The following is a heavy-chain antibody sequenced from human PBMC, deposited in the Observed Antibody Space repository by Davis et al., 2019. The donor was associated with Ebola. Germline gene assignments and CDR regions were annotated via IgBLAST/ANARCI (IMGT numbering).Heavy chain of an antibody. V-gene: IGHV1-24*01. J-gene: IGHJ6*04. D-gene: IGHD6-19*01. Sequence: ASVKVSCKVSGYTLTELSMHWVRQAPGQGLEWMGYFDPEDGEALYAQQFQGRVTMTEDKSTDKAYMELTGLRYDDTAVYYCARVRYSSGWMRPSYGMDVWGKGTTVTVSS. CDR2: FDPEDGEA. CDR1: GYTLTELS. CDR3: ARVRYSSGWMRPSYGMDV.